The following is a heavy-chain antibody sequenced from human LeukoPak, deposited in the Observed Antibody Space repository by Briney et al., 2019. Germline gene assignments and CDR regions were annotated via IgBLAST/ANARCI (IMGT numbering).Heavy chain of an antibody. D-gene: IGHD1-1*01. CDR1: GGSISSSSYY. CDR2: IYYSGST. V-gene: IGHV4-39*07. Sequence: PSETQSLTCTVSGGSISSSSYYWGWIRQPPGKGLEWIGSIYYSGSTYYNPSLKSRVTISVDTSKNQFSLKLSSVTAADTAVYYCAEGGFGYNDYWGQGTLVTVSS. CDR3: AEGGFGYNDY. J-gene: IGHJ4*02.